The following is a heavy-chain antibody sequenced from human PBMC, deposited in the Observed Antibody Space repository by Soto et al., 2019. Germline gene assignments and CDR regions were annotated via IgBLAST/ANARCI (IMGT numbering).Heavy chain of an antibody. J-gene: IGHJ6*02. D-gene: IGHD5-18*01. CDR2: ISSSGNYM. CDR3: ATDRGDRRYGMDV. V-gene: IGHV3-21*02. CDR1: GFTFSPYS. Sequence: EVQLVESGGGLVKPGGSLRLSCAASGFTFSPYSMNWVRQAPGKGLEWVSSISSSGNYMYYADSVKGRFAISRDDAKNSLYLQMNSLRAEDTAVYYCATDRGDRRYGMDVWGQGTTVTVSS.